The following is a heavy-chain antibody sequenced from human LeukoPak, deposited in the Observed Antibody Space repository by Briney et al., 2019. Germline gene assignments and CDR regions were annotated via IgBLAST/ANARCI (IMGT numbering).Heavy chain of an antibody. CDR2: IYYSGST. CDR1: GGSFSGYY. V-gene: IGHV4-59*01. Sequence: SETLSLTCAVYGGSFSGYYWSWIRQPPGKGLEWIGYIYYSGSTNYNPSLKSRVTISVDTSKNQFSLKLSSVTAADTAVYYCARGNIIGPFDYWGQGTLVTVSS. CDR3: ARGNIIGPFDY. D-gene: IGHD2/OR15-2a*01. J-gene: IGHJ4*02.